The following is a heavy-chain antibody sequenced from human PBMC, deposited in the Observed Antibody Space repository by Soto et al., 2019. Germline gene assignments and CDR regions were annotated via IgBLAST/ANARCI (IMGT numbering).Heavy chain of an antibody. D-gene: IGHD4-17*01. CDR3: ARLYGDYVWGYWFDP. J-gene: IGHJ5*02. CDR2: INHSGST. CDR1: GGSFSGYY. Sequence: SETLSLTCAVYGGSFSGYYWSWIRQPPGKGLEWIGGINHSGSTNYNPSLKSRVTISVDTSKNQFSLKLSSVTAADTAVYYCARLYGDYVWGYWFDPWGQGTLVTVSS. V-gene: IGHV4-34*01.